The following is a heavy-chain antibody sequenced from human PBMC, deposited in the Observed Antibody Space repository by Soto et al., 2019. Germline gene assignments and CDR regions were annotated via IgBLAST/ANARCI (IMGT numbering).Heavy chain of an antibody. V-gene: IGHV3-30-3*01. J-gene: IGHJ4*02. Sequence: GGSLRLSCAASGFTFSSYAMHWVRQAPGKGLGWVAVISYDGSNKYYADSVKGRFTISRDNSKNTLYLQMNSLRAEDTAVYYCARALGYCTNGVCPAAGPFDYWGQGTLVTV. CDR2: ISYDGSNK. CDR3: ARALGYCTNGVCPAAGPFDY. D-gene: IGHD2-8*01. CDR1: GFTFSSYA.